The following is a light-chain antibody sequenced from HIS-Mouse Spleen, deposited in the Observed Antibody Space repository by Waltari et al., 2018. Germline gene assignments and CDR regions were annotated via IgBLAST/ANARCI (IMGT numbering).Light chain of an antibody. CDR3: SSYAGSNNYV. Sequence: QSALTQPPSASGSPGQSVTISCTGTSSDVGGYNYVSWYQQHPGKAPKLMIYEVSQRPSGVPARFSGSKSGNTASLTVSGLQAEDEADYSCSSYAGSNNYVFGTGTKVTVL. CDR1: SSDVGGYNY. CDR2: EVS. J-gene: IGLJ1*01. V-gene: IGLV2-8*01.